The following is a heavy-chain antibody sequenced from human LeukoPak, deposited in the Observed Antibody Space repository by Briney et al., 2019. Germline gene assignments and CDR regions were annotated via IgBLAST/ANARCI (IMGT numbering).Heavy chain of an antibody. Sequence: GASVKVSCKASGYTFTSYGMNWVRQAPGQGLEWMGWINAGNGNTKYSQKFQGRVTITRDTSASTAYMELSSLRSEDTAVYYCAREGDYAPLDYWGQGTLVTVSS. D-gene: IGHD4-17*01. CDR3: AREGDYAPLDY. CDR1: GYTFTSYG. V-gene: IGHV1-3*01. CDR2: INAGNGNT. J-gene: IGHJ4*02.